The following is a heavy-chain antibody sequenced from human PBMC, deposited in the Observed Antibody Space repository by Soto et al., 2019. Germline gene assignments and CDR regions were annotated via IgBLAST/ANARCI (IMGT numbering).Heavy chain of an antibody. Sequence: ASVKVSCKASGYTFTSYYMHWVRQAPGQGLEWMGIINPSGGSTSYAQKFQGRVTMTRDTSTSTVYMELSSLRSEDTAVYYCASDGGGYCSGGSCYYLDYWGRGTLVTVSS. CDR1: GYTFTSYY. CDR3: ASDGGGYCSGGSCYYLDY. D-gene: IGHD2-15*01. J-gene: IGHJ4*02. V-gene: IGHV1-46*01. CDR2: INPSGGST.